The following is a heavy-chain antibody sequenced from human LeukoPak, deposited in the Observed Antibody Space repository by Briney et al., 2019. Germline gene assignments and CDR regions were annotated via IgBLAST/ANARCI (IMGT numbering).Heavy chain of an antibody. D-gene: IGHD1-26*01. V-gene: IGHV3-23*01. CDR1: GFTFSSYE. CDR2: ISGSGGST. J-gene: IGHJ4*02. Sequence: GGSLRLSCAASGFTFSSYEMNWVRQAPGKGLEWVSAISGSGGSTYYADSVKGRFTISRDNSKNTLYLQMNSLRAEDTAVYYCAKTGSYLADYFDYWGQGTLVTVSS. CDR3: AKTGSYLADYFDY.